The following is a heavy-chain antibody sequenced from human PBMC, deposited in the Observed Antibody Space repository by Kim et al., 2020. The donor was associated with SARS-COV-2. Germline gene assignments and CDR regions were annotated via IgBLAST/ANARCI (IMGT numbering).Heavy chain of an antibody. V-gene: IGHV1-24*01. D-gene: IGHD6-13*01. CDR2: ET. Sequence: ETIYAQKFQGRVTMTEDTSTDTAYMELSSLRSEDTAVYYCATEWVERNVYWGQGTLVTVSS. CDR3: ATEWVERNVY. J-gene: IGHJ4*02.